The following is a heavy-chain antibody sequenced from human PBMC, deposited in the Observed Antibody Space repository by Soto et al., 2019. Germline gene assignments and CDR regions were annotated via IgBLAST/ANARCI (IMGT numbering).Heavy chain of an antibody. D-gene: IGHD3-10*01. CDR1: GYSFTSYW. CDR3: AGGGVRGVITRARDYYGMDV. J-gene: IGHJ6*02. Sequence: GESLKISCKGSGYSFTSYWIGWVRQMPGKGLEWMGIIYPGDSDTRYSPSFQGQVTISADKSISTAYLQWSSLKASGTAMYYCAGGGVRGVITRARDYYGMDVWGQGTTVTVSS. CDR2: IYPGDSDT. V-gene: IGHV5-51*01.